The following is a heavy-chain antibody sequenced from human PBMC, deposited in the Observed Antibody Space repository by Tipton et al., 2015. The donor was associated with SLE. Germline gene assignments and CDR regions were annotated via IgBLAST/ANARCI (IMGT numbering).Heavy chain of an antibody. V-gene: IGHV4-39*07. Sequence: GLVKPSETLSLTCSVSGGSVNRGFYYWGWSRQPPGKGLECIGSISYSGATYYNLSLKSRVTISVDPSKNQFSLKLNSVTAADTAVYYCEGAATGVNYYMDVWGRGTTVTVSS. J-gene: IGHJ6*03. CDR1: GGSVNRGFYY. CDR3: EGAATGVNYYMDV. CDR2: ISYSGAT. D-gene: IGHD2-15*01.